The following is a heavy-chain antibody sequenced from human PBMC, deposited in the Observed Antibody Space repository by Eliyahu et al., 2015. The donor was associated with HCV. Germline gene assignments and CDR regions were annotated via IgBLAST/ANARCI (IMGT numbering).Heavy chain of an antibody. V-gene: IGHV3-23*01. CDR3: AKDRYSSGWYSDY. Sequence: EVQLLESGGGLVQPGGSLRLSWAASGFTFSSYAXSWVRPGPGKGLEGVSAISGSGGSTYYADSVKGRFTISRDNSKNTLYLQMNSLRAEDTAVYYCAKDRYSSGWYSDYWGQGTLVTVSS. CDR2: ISGSGGST. J-gene: IGHJ4*02. D-gene: IGHD6-19*01. CDR1: GFTFSSYA.